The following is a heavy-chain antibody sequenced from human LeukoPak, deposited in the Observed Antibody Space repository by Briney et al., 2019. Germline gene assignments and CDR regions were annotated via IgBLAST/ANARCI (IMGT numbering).Heavy chain of an antibody. CDR2: IWYDGSNK. D-gene: IGHD2-8*01. Sequence: GGSLRLSCAASEFTFSSYGMHWVRQAPGKGLEWVAVIWYDGSNKYYADSVKGRFTISRDNSKNTLYLQMNSLRAEDTAVYYCALLGGYCTNGVCLDYWGQGTLVTVSS. CDR1: EFTFSSYG. V-gene: IGHV3-33*01. CDR3: ALLGGYCTNGVCLDY. J-gene: IGHJ4*02.